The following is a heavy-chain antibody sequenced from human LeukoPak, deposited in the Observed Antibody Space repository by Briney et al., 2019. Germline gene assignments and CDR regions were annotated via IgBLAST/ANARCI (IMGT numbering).Heavy chain of an antibody. Sequence: WETLSLTSTVSGGSISSYYWSWIRQPPGKGLEWIGYIYYSGSTNYNPSLKSRVTISVDTSKNQFSLKLSSVTAADTAVYYCARYSSGYSKGDIYFDYWGQGTLVTVSS. J-gene: IGHJ4*02. CDR3: ARYSSGYSKGDIYFDY. V-gene: IGHV4-59*12. D-gene: IGHD3-22*01. CDR1: GGSISSYY. CDR2: IYYSGST.